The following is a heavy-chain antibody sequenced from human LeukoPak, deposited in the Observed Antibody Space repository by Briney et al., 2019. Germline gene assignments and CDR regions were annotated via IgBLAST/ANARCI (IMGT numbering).Heavy chain of an antibody. Sequence: GGSLRLSCAASGFTFSNAWMSWVRQAPGKGLEWVSAISGGSTYYADSVKGRFTISRDNSKNTLYLQMNSLRAEDTAVYYCAKYGEQWLAPWFADYWGQGTLVTVSS. CDR1: GFTFSNAW. CDR3: AKYGEQWLAPWFADY. CDR2: ISGGST. V-gene: IGHV3-23*01. J-gene: IGHJ4*02. D-gene: IGHD6-19*01.